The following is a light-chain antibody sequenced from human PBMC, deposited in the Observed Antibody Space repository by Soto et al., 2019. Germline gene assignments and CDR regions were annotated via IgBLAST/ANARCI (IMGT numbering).Light chain of an antibody. V-gene: IGKV4-1*01. CDR3: QQCYTTPYT. Sequence: DIVMTQSPDSLAVSLGERASINCKSSQSVLFGSNNKDCLSWYQQKPGQPPKLLISWASTRESGVPDRFTGSASGTDFTLTISSLQTEDVAVYYCQQCYTTPYTFGQGTRLEI. J-gene: IGKJ2*01. CDR2: WAS. CDR1: QSVLFGSNNKDC.